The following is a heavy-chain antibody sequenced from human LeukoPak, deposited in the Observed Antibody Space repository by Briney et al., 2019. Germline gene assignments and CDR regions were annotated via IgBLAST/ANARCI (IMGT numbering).Heavy chain of an antibody. CDR2: ISGNGVTR. D-gene: IGHD3-10*01. CDR3: VRSFDI. V-gene: IGHV3-23*01. J-gene: IGHJ3*02. CDR1: GFTFSSYA. Sequence: GGSLRLSCAASGFTFSSYAMNWVRQSPGKGLEWVSGISGNGVTRHYADSVKGRFTISRDNAKNSLYLQMNSLRAEDTAVYFCVRSFDIWGQGTMVTVSS.